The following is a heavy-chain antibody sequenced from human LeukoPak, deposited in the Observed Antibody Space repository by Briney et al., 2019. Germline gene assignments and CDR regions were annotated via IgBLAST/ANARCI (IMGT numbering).Heavy chain of an antibody. CDR3: AKSGTLGSGWAYYFDY. D-gene: IGHD6-19*01. J-gene: IGHJ4*02. CDR1: GFTFSSYG. CDR2: IWYDGSNE. Sequence: PGGSLRLSCAASGFTFSSYGMHWVRQAPGKGLEWVGVIWYDGSNEYCADSVKGRFTISRDNSKNTLYLQMNSLRAEDTAVYYCAKSGTLGSGWAYYFDYWGQGTLVTVSS. V-gene: IGHV3-33*06.